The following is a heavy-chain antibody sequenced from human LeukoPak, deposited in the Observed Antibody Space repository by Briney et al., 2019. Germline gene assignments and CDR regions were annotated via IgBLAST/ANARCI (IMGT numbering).Heavy chain of an antibody. CDR3: ARHGAWSGFYFDY. CDR1: GGSISSSSYY. V-gene: IGHV4-39*01. Sequence: SETLSLTCTVSGGSISSSSYYWGWIRQPPGKGLEWIVSIYYSGSTYYNPSLKIRVTISVDTSKNQFSLKLSSVTAADTALYYCARHGAWSGFYFDYWGQGALVTVSS. J-gene: IGHJ4*02. CDR2: IYYSGST. D-gene: IGHD3-3*01.